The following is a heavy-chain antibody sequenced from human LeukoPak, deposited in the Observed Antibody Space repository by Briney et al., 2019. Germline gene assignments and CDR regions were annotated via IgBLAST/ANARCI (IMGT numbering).Heavy chain of an antibody. CDR1: GGSISSGGYS. J-gene: IGHJ4*02. V-gene: IGHV4-30-2*01. CDR2: IYHSGST. CDR3: ARLVAATVNFDY. Sequence: SQTLSLTCAASGGSISSGGYSWSWIRQPPGQGLEWIVYIYHSGSTYYNPSLNSRVTISVDRSKNQFSLKLSSVTAADTAVYYCARLVAATVNFDYWGQGTLVTVSS. D-gene: IGHD6-13*01.